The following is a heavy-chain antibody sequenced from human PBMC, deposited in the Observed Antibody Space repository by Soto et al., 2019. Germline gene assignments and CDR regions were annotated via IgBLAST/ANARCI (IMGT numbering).Heavy chain of an antibody. CDR3: AHRTGFDF. CDR2: INNVDGST. V-gene: IGHV3-23*01. CDR1: GFSFSSYE. J-gene: IGHJ4*02. D-gene: IGHD1-1*01. Sequence: GGSLRLSCAASGFSFSSYEMSWVRQTPGKGLEWVSTINNVDGSTNYADSVKGRFTLSRDNSKNMLYLQMNSLRADDTAVYYCAHRTGFDFWGQGALVTVSS.